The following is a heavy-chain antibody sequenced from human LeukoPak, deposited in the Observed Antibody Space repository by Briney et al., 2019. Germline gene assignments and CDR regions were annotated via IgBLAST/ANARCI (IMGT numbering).Heavy chain of an antibody. CDR3: ARDRGDGYNDY. D-gene: IGHD5-24*01. V-gene: IGHV3-74*01. CDR2: INSDGSST. J-gene: IGHJ4*02. CDR1: GFTFSSYW. Sequence: GGSLRLSCAASGFTFSSYWMHWVRQAPGKGLVWVSRINSDGSSTSYADSVKGRFTISRDNAKNSLYLQMDSLRAEDTAVYYCARDRGDGYNDYWGQGTLVTVSS.